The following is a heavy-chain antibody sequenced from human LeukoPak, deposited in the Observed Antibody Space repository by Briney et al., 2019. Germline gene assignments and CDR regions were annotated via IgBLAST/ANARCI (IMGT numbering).Heavy chain of an antibody. V-gene: IGHV4-59*12. CDR2: IYYSGST. CDR1: GGSISSYY. Sequence: SETLSLTCTVSGGSISSYYWSWIRQPPGKGLEWIGYIYYSGSTNYNPSLKSRVTISVETSKNQFSLKLSSVTAADTAVYYCAREVHSSSWTEEYYFDYWGQGTLVTVSS. D-gene: IGHD6-13*01. CDR3: AREVHSSSWTEEYYFDY. J-gene: IGHJ4*02.